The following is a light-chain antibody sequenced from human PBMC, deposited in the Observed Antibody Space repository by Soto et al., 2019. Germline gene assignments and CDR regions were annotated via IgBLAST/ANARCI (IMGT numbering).Light chain of an antibody. CDR1: QSVSSSS. CDR3: QQYVSSPWA. J-gene: IGKJ1*01. CDR2: GAS. V-gene: IGKV3-20*01. Sequence: EIVLTQSPGTLSLSPGERSTLSCRASQSVSSSSLAWYQQKPGQAPRLLIYGASRRATGIPDRFTGSGSGTDFTLTISRLEPEDVAVYYCQQYVSSPWAFGQGTKVDI.